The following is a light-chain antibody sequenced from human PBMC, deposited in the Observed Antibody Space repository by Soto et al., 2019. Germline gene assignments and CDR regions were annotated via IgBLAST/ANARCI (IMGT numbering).Light chain of an antibody. J-gene: IGKJ4*01. CDR2: DDS. Sequence: EIVLTQSPGNPSLSPGESATLSCTASRSVGRNYLAWFQHKHDQAPRLLIYDDSNRATGVPDRFSGSGSGTDFTISVTRLEPEDVAVYYCHQYAASPLTVGGGTTVEIK. V-gene: IGKV3-20*01. CDR3: HQYAASPLT. CDR1: RSVGRNY.